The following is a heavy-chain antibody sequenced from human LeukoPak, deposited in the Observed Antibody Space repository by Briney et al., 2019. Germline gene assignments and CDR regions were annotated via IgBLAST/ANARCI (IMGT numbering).Heavy chain of an antibody. CDR1: GYSFTSYW. Sequence: GESLKISCKGSGYSFTSYWISWVRQMPGKGLEWMGRIDPSDSYTNYSPSFQGHVTISADKSISTAYLQWSSLKASDTAMYYCATKGVWFGELSKAYYYYGMDVWGQGTTVTVSS. V-gene: IGHV5-10-1*01. D-gene: IGHD3-10*01. J-gene: IGHJ6*02. CDR2: IDPSDSYT. CDR3: ATKGVWFGELSKAYYYYGMDV.